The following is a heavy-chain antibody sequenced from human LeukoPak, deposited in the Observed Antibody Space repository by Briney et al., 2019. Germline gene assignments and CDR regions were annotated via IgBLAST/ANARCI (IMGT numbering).Heavy chain of an antibody. Sequence: GESLKIAFKGSGYSFTNYLIGWVRQMPGKGLDGLGIIYPGDSDTRYSPSFQGQVPISADKSISTAYLQWSSLKASDTAIYYCARHFMTTVATSGMDVWGQGTTVTVSS. J-gene: IGHJ6*02. CDR3: ARHFMTTVATSGMDV. CDR1: GYSFTNYL. D-gene: IGHD4-11*01. CDR2: IYPGDSDT. V-gene: IGHV5-51*01.